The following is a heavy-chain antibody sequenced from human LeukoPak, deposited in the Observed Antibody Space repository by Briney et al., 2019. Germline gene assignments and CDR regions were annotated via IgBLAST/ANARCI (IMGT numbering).Heavy chain of an antibody. D-gene: IGHD3-16*01. CDR3: AKDIKGDWNAFDI. Sequence: GRSLRLSCAASGFTFDDYAMHWVRQAPGKGLEWVSGISWNSGSIGYADSVKGRFTISRDNAKNSLYLQMNSLRAEDMALYYCAKDIKGDWNAFDIWGQGTMVTVSS. J-gene: IGHJ3*02. CDR2: ISWNSGSI. V-gene: IGHV3-9*03. CDR1: GFTFDDYA.